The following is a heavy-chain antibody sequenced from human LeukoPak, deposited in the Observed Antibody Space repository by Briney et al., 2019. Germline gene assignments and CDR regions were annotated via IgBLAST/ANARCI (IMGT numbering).Heavy chain of an antibody. V-gene: IGHV3-48*04. CDR2: ISSSGNTI. CDR1: GFTFSSYG. D-gene: IGHD6-19*01. CDR3: ARDPRAVADAFDY. J-gene: IGHJ4*02. Sequence: GGTLRLSCAASGFTFSSYGMSWVRQAPGKGLEWLSYISSSGNTIYYADSVKGRFTISRDNAKNSLYLQMNSLRAEDTAVYYCARDPRAVADAFDYWGQGTLVTVSS.